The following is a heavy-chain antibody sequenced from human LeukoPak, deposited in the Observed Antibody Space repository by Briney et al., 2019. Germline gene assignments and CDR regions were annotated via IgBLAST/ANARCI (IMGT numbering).Heavy chain of an antibody. J-gene: IGHJ4*02. V-gene: IGHV4-59*08. D-gene: IGHD6-19*01. CDR1: GGSISSYY. CDR3: ARNDGSGWYRFDY. CDR2: IYYSGST. Sequence: PSETLSLTCTVSGGSISSYYWNWIRQPPGRGLEWIGYIYYSGSTNYNPSLKSRVTISVDTSKNQFSLKLSSVTAADTAVYYCARNDGSGWYRFDYWGRGTLVTVSS.